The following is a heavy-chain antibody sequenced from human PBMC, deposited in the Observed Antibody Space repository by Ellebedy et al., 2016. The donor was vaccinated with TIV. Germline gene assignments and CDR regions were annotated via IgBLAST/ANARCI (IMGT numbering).Heavy chain of an antibody. D-gene: IGHD3-16*01. J-gene: IGHJ4*02. CDR1: GFTFSSYA. V-gene: IGHV3-23*01. CDR2: ISGSGGST. CDR3: AKRSDSVQGVLGVLFDY. Sequence: GGSLRLXXAASGFTFSSYAMSWVRQAPGKGLEWVSAISGSGGSTYYADSVKGRFTISRDNSKNTLYLQMNSLRAEDTAVYYCAKRSDSVQGVLGVLFDYWGQGTLVTVSS.